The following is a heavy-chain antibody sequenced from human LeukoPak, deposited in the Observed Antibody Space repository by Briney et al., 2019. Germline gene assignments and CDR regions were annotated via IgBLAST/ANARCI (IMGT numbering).Heavy chain of an antibody. CDR2: IYRGGSK. Sequence: GGSLTLSCVASGFTVSSNYMSWVRQAPGKGLEWVAVIYRGGSKYHAASVKGRFTISRDNSKNSLYLQKNSLRSEDTAVYYCARGGGDDAFDIWGQGTMVTVSS. V-gene: IGHV3-53*01. J-gene: IGHJ3*02. CDR1: GFTVSSNY. D-gene: IGHD2-15*01. CDR3: ARGGGDDAFDI.